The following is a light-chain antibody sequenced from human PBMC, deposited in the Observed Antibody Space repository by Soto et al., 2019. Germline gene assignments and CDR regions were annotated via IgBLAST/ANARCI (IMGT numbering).Light chain of an antibody. CDR2: DVS. V-gene: IGLV2-14*01. CDR1: SSDVGAYKY. CDR3: ISYTSSDTYF. J-gene: IGLJ1*01. Sequence: QSVLTQPASVSGSPGQSITISCTGTSSDVGAYKYVSWYQQHPGKAPKLMIYDVSSRPSGVSNRFSGSKSGNMASLIISGLQAEDEADYYCISYTSSDTYFFGTGTKVTVL.